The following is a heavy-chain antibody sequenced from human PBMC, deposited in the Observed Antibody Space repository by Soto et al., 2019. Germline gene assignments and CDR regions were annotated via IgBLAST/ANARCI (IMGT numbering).Heavy chain of an antibody. Sequence: QVQLVESGGGVVQPGRSLRLSCAASGFTFSSYGMHWVRQAPGKGLEWVAVISYDGSSKYYTDSVKGRFTIARDNSKNTLYLQMNSLRGEDTAVYSCARGLTWHSGTYIYYYGMDVWGQGTTVSVSS. V-gene: IGHV3-30*03. CDR3: ARGLTWHSGTYIYYYGMDV. J-gene: IGHJ6*02. D-gene: IGHD1-26*01. CDR1: GFTFSSYG. CDR2: ISYDGSSK.